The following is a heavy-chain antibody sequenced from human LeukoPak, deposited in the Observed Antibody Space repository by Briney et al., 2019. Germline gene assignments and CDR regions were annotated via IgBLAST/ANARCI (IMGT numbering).Heavy chain of an antibody. V-gene: IGHV4-38-2*02. Sequence: PSETLSLTCTVFGSSINSVYSWGWIRQPPGKGLEWIGSIYHNGNTYYNSSLKSRVTISVHTSENQFSLKLSSVTAADTAVYCCASYKTYYGSSGNPFDYWGQGTLVTVSS. CDR1: GSSINSVYS. CDR3: ASYKTYYGSSGNPFDY. J-gene: IGHJ4*02. D-gene: IGHD3-22*01. CDR2: IYHNGNT.